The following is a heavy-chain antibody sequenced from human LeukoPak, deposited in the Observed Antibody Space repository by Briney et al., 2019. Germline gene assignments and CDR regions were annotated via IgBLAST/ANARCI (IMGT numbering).Heavy chain of an antibody. V-gene: IGHV4-59*01. CDR3: ARIYNSGYHHDAFDI. CDR2: IFYNGNT. J-gene: IGHJ3*02. Sequence: PSETLSLTCTVYGGSISNYFWSWIRQPPGKGLEWIGYIFYNGNTNYNPSLESRVTISVDTSKNQFSLRLSSVTAADTAMYYCARIYNSGYHHDAFDIWGQGTMVTVSS. D-gene: IGHD3-22*01. CDR1: GGSISNYF.